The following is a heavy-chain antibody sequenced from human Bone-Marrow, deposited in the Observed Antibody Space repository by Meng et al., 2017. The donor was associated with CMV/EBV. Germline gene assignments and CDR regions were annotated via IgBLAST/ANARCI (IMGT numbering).Heavy chain of an antibody. D-gene: IGHD4-17*01. CDR3: ARDGTEVTTVTKAAFDI. J-gene: IGHJ3*02. CDR1: GHTFTSYD. CDR2: MNPNSGNT. Sequence: ASVKVSCKASGHTFTSYDINWVRQATGQGLEWMGWMNPNSGNTGYAQKFQGRVTITRNTSISTAYMELSSLRSEDTAVYYCARDGTEVTTVTKAAFDIWGQGTMVTVSS. V-gene: IGHV1-8*03.